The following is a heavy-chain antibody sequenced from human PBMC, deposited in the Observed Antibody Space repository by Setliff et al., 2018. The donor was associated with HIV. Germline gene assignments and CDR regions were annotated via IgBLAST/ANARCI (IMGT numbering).Heavy chain of an antibody. CDR2: VYHTGST. J-gene: IGHJ4*02. CDR1: GYSMSSGYY. CDR3: VREGVRRGLGSGSFRYRAYYFDQ. V-gene: IGHV4-38-2*02. Sequence: SETLSLTCGVSGYSMSSGYYWGWIRQPPGKGLEWIGNVYHTGSTYFSPSLKSRITISVDTSKNQFSLNLRSVTAADTAVYYCVREGVRRGLGSGSFRYRAYYFDQWGQGTLVTVSS. D-gene: IGHD3-10*01.